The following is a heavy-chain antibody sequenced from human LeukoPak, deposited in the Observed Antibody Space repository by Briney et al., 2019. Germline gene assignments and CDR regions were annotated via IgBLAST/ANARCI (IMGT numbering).Heavy chain of an antibody. V-gene: IGHV4-34*01. CDR2: INHSGST. CDR1: SGSFSGYY. CDR3: ARGTRRSRKPVERPPRGVNYYYYYMDV. J-gene: IGHJ6*03. D-gene: IGHD3-10*01. Sequence: SETLSLTCAVYSGSFSGYYWSWIRQPPGKGLEWIGEINHSGSTNYNPSLKSRVTISVDTSKNQFSLKLSSVTAADTAVYYCARGTRRSRKPVERPPRGVNYYYYYMDVWGKGTTVTVSS.